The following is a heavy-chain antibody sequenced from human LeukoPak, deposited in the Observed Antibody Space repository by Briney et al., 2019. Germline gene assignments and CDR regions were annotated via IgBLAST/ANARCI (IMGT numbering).Heavy chain of an antibody. CDR2: IYSGGST. CDR3: ARTAYGVR. D-gene: IGHD4-17*01. J-gene: IGHJ4*02. Sequence: GGSLRLSCAASGFSVSSNYMSWVRQAPGKGLEWVSVIYSGGSTYYADSVKGRFTISRDNAKNSLYLQMNSLRAEDTAVYYCARTAYGVRWGQGTLVTVSS. CDR1: GFSVSSNY. V-gene: IGHV3-66*01.